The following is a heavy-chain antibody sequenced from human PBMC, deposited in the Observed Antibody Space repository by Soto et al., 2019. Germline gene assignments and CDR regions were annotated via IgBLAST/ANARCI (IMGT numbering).Heavy chain of an antibody. CDR1: GGTFSSYA. D-gene: IGHD4-17*01. V-gene: IGHV1-69*12. Sequence: QVQLVQSGAEVKKPGSSVKVSCKASGGTFSSYAISWVRQAPGQGLEWMGGIIPIFGTANYAQKFQGRVTMTADESTSQAYMELGSLRSEDTAVSYCARGGYGDYRQHAFDIWGQGTMVTVSS. CDR2: IIPIFGTA. CDR3: ARGGYGDYRQHAFDI. J-gene: IGHJ3*02.